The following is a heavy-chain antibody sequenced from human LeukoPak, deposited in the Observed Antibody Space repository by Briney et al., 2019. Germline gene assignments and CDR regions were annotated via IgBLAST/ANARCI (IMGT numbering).Heavy chain of an antibody. CDR3: ARAGASFVMVDP. CDR1: GYTFTNYA. Sequence: GASVKVSCKASGYTFTNYAFTWVRQAPGQGLEWMGWISAYNGNTNYPQNLQGRVTMTTSTSTSTGYMELRSLRSDDTAVHYCARAGASFVMVDPWGQGTLVTVTS. CDR2: ISAYNGNT. V-gene: IGHV1-18*01. J-gene: IGHJ5*02. D-gene: IGHD2/OR15-2a*01.